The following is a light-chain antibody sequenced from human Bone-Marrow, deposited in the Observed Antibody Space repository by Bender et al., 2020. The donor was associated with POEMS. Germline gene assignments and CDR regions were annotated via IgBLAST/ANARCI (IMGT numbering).Light chain of an antibody. CDR1: TSDVGTYTL. CDR3: SSYAGTNTYV. CDR2: EVS. V-gene: IGLV2-14*02. J-gene: IGLJ1*01. Sequence: QSALTQPAFVSGSPGQSITISCTGTTSDVGTYTLVSWIQQHPGKVPKLLIYEVSQRPSGVPDRFSGSKSGNTASLIVSGLQVEDEADYYCSSYAGTNTYVFGTGTNVAVL.